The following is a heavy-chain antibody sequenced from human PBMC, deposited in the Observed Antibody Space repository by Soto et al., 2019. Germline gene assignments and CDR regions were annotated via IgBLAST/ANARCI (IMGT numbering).Heavy chain of an antibody. D-gene: IGHD3-10*01. Sequence: QVHLQESGPGLVKPSETLSLTCTVSGGSISSYYWSWIRQPPGKGLEWIGYNYYSGNTDYNPPRKSRVSIAVDTYKNQSSLKLSSVTAADTAVYYCARGNRDYYGSGSYYYYYYYGMDVWGQGTTVTVSS. CDR2: NYYSGNT. CDR1: GGSISSYY. CDR3: ARGNRDYYGSGSYYYYYYYGMDV. J-gene: IGHJ6*02. V-gene: IGHV4-59*01.